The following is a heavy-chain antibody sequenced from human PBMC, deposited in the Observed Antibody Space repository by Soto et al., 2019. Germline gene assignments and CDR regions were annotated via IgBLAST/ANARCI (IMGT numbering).Heavy chain of an antibody. Sequence: QVQLVQSGGEIKQPGASVNVSCKASGYTFTRYGISWVRQAPGQGFEWMGWISGKNDKRNHAQKFRGRITMTTDTSTDTAYLEVRSLGSDDTAIYYCAREGNGYEDYWGQGTLVTVSS. D-gene: IGHD5-18*01. CDR1: GYTFTRYG. CDR3: AREGNGYEDY. V-gene: IGHV1-18*01. CDR2: ISGKNDKR. J-gene: IGHJ4*02.